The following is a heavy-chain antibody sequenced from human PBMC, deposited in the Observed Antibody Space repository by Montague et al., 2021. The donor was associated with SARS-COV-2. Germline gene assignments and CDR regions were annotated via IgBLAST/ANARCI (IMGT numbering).Heavy chain of an antibody. CDR1: GGPISRSSYY. D-gene: IGHD3-10*01. V-gene: IGHV4-39*07. Sequence: SETLSLTCSVSGGPISRSSYYWGWIRQPPGKGLEWVGNIYHAGSTNYNPSLKSRVTISVDTSKNQFSLKLSSVTAADTAVYYCACGEITTRGLIYYYGMDVWGQGTTVTVSS. J-gene: IGHJ6*02. CDR2: IYHAGST. CDR3: ACGEITTRGLIYYYGMDV.